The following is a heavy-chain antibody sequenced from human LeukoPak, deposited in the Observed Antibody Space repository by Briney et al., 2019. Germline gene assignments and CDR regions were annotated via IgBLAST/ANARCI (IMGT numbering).Heavy chain of an antibody. V-gene: IGHV1-69*05. CDR3: ARIRDYYYYMDV. CDR2: IIPIFGTA. D-gene: IGHD5-24*01. J-gene: IGHJ6*03. CDR1: GYTFTSYG. Sequence: GASVKVSCKASGYTFTSYGISWVRQAPGQGLEWMGGIIPIFGTANYAQKFQGRVTITTDESTSTAYMELSSLRSEDTAVYYCARIRDYYYYMDVWGKGTTVTVSS.